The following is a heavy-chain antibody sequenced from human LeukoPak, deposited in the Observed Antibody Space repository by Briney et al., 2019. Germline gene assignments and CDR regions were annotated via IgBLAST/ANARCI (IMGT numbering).Heavy chain of an antibody. J-gene: IGHJ6*04. CDR3: AAPHYDILLNYYYYGMDV. CDR2: IVVGSGNT. Sequence: TSVKVSCKAPGFTFTSSAVQWVRQARGQRLEWIGWIVVGSGNTNYAQKLQERVTITRDMSTSTAYMELSSLRSEDTAVYYCAAPHYDILLNYYYYGMDVWGKGTTVTVSS. D-gene: IGHD3-9*01. V-gene: IGHV1-58*01. CDR1: GFTFTSSA.